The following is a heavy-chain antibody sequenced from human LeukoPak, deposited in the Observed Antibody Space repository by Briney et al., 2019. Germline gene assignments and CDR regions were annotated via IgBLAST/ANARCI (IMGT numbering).Heavy chain of an antibody. D-gene: IGHD3-10*01. CDR2: IYWDNDR. Sequence: SGPTLVNPTQTLTLTCTFSGFSLITSGVGVGWIRQPPGKAPECPPLIYWDNDRRYNPSLRSRLTISKDTSKNHVVLTMTNMDPVDTATYYRAHGVFQGGYWDSGKFDYWGKGAPVTVSS. CDR3: AHGVFQGGYWDSGKFDY. J-gene: IGHJ4*02. CDR1: GFSLITSGVG. V-gene: IGHV2-5*02.